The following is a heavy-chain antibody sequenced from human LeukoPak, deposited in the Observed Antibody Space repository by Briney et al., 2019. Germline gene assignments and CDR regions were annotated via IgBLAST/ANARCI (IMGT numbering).Heavy chain of an antibody. CDR3: ARGPNYSNFGSAYYYYMDV. J-gene: IGHJ6*03. CDR1: GYMFTNYD. CDR2: MNPQSGNT. Sequence: RASVKVSCKSSGYMFTNYDINWVRQATGQGVEGMGWMNPQSGNTRYAQKCRGRVTITRDTSITTAYMELSSLRSEDTAVYYCARGPNYSNFGSAYYYYMDVWGKGTTVTVSS. D-gene: IGHD4-11*01. V-gene: IGHV1-8*03.